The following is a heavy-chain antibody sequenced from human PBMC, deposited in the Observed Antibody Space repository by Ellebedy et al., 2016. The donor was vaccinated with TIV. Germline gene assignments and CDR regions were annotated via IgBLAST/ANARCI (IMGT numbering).Heavy chain of an antibody. Sequence: PGGSLRLSCAASGFSISSHRMHWVRQAAGKGLVWVSHISSDGSDTSYADSVKGRFIISRDNADNTLDLQMSSLRAEDTALYYCARHYGGHGFDIWGQGTMVTVSP. CDR3: ARHYGGHGFDI. D-gene: IGHD3-16*01. V-gene: IGHV3-74*01. CDR2: ISSDGSDT. J-gene: IGHJ3*02. CDR1: GFSISSHR.